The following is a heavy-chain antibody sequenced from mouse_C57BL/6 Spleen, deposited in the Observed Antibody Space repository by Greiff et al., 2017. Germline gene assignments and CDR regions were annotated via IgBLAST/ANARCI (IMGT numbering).Heavy chain of an antibody. Sequence: EVQLQQSGPELVKPGASVKISCKASGYTFTDYYMNWVKQSHGKSLEWIGDINPNNGGTSYNQKFKGKATLTVDKSSSTAYMELRSLTSEDSAVYYCARGDDHIQMDYWGQGTSVTVSS. CDR3: ARGDDHIQMDY. D-gene: IGHD1-3*01. J-gene: IGHJ4*01. CDR2: INPNNGGT. CDR1: GYTFTDYY. V-gene: IGHV1-26*01.